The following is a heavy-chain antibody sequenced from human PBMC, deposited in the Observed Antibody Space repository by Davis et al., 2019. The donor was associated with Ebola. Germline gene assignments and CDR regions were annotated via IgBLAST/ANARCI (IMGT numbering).Heavy chain of an antibody. V-gene: IGHV3-66*01. D-gene: IGHD3-16*01. Sequence: GGSLRLSCAASGFGFSIFAMTWVRQAPGKGLEWVSLIYSGDSTYYADSVKGRFTISRDNSKNTLYLQMNSLRAEDTAVYYCARSYGENYFDYWGQGTLVIVSS. CDR1: GFGFSIFA. J-gene: IGHJ4*02. CDR2: IYSGDST. CDR3: ARSYGENYFDY.